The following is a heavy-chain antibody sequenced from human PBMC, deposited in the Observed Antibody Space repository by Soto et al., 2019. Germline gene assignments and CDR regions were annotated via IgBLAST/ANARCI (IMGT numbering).Heavy chain of an antibody. D-gene: IGHD1-26*01. V-gene: IGHV3-30*18. Sequence: QVQLVESGGGMVQPGTSLRLSCAASGFSFSGYGMHWVRQAPGKGLEWVAIISYDGGNKYYADSVKGRFTISRDNSKNTLFLQMNSLRSEDTAVYYCAKSLLLYSGSDDDSWGHGTLVTVSS. CDR2: ISYDGGNK. CDR1: GFSFSGYG. J-gene: IGHJ5*01. CDR3: AKSLLLYSGSDDDS.